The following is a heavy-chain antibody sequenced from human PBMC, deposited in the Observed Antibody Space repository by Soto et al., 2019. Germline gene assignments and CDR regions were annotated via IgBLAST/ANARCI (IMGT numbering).Heavy chain of an antibody. Sequence: QVHVQQSGPGLVKPSETLSLSCTVSSGPSSSHNWGWIRQPPGRGLEWIGYVYYTGGTSYNPSLKSRVTISADTSTNHISLTLSSVTAADTAGYYCVRQGIDYLHGLGDVWGQGTKVSVSS. D-gene: IGHD1-26*01. V-gene: IGHV4-59*08. CDR2: VYYTGGT. CDR3: VRQGIDYLHGLGDV. J-gene: IGHJ6*02. CDR1: SGPSSSHN.